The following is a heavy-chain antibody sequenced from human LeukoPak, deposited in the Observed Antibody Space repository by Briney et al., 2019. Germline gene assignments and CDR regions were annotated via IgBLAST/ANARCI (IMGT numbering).Heavy chain of an antibody. CDR3: AKIPQVGTTSVPNFDY. CDR2: ISSSSSYI. CDR1: GFTFSSYS. J-gene: IGHJ4*02. D-gene: IGHD2/OR15-2a*01. Sequence: GGSLRLSCAASGFTFSSYSMNWVRQAPGKGLEWVSSISSSSSYIYYADSVKGRFTISRDNAKNSLYLQMNSLRAEDTAVYYCAKIPQVGTTSVPNFDYWGQGTLVTVSS. V-gene: IGHV3-21*01.